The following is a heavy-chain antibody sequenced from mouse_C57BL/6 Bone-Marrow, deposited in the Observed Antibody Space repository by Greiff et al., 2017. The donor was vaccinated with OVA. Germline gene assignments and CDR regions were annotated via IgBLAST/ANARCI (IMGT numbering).Heavy chain of an antibody. CDR1: GFTFSDYY. CDR3: ARHKDYYDYDEVAY. D-gene: IGHD2-4*01. J-gene: IGHJ3*01. V-gene: IGHV5-12*01. Sequence: DVHLVESGGGLVQPGGSLKLSCAASGFTFSDYYMYWVRQTPEKRLEWVAYLSTGGGSTSYPDTVKGRFTISIDPSTNTLYLQMSRLKSEDTAMYYCARHKDYYDYDEVAYWGQGTLVTVSA. CDR2: LSTGGGST.